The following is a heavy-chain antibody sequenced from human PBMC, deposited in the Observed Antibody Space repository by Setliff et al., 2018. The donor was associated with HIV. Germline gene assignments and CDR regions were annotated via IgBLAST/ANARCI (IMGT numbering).Heavy chain of an antibody. CDR2: IYHSGTT. V-gene: IGHV4-4*02. CDR3: ARGGYWFDP. CDR1: GGSITSSNW. Sequence: PSETLSLTCTVSGGSITSSNWWSWVRQPPGKGLEWIGEIYHSGTTNYNPSLKSRVTVSIDKSKNHFALNVRSVTAADTAVYYCARGGYWFDPWGQGTLVTVSS. J-gene: IGHJ5*02.